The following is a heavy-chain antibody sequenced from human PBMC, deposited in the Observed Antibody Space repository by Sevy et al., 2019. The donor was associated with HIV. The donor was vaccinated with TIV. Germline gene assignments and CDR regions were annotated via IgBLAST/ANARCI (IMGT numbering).Heavy chain of an antibody. CDR1: GFTFSSYV. Sequence: GGSLRLSCAASGFTFSSYVMHWVRQAPGKGLEWVALIWYDGTIKYYADSVKGRFTISRDVSKSTLYLQMNSLTAEDTAMFYCAKTLQKLPFHPHYFDYWGQGTLVTVSS. J-gene: IGHJ4*02. CDR3: AKTLQKLPFHPHYFDY. CDR2: IWYDGTIK. D-gene: IGHD2-21*02. V-gene: IGHV3-33*06.